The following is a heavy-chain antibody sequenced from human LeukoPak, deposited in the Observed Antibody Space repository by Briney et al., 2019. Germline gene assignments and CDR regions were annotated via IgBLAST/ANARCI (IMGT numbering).Heavy chain of an antibody. CDR3: ARGRPHGNDY. D-gene: IGHD4-23*01. J-gene: IGHJ4*02. CDR2: IASDGSST. V-gene: IGHV3-74*01. CDR1: GFTFSSYW. Sequence: GGSLTLSCAASGFTFSSYWWNWVRQAPGKGLVWVSRIASDGSSTTYADSVKGRFSISRDNAKNTLYLQMNSLGVEDTAVYYCARGRPHGNDYWGQGTLVTVSS.